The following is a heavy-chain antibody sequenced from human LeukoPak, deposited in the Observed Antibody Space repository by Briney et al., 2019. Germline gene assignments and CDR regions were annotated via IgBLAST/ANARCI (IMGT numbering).Heavy chain of an antibody. CDR3: AKLTTS. J-gene: IGHJ4*02. Sequence: GGSLRLSCAASGFTFSSYGMHWVRQAPGKGLEWVAVISYDGSNKYYADSVKGRFTISRDNSKNTLYLQMNSLRAEDTAVYYCAKLTTSWGQGTLVTVPS. D-gene: IGHD4-11*01. CDR1: GFTFSSYG. V-gene: IGHV3-30*18. CDR2: ISYDGSNK.